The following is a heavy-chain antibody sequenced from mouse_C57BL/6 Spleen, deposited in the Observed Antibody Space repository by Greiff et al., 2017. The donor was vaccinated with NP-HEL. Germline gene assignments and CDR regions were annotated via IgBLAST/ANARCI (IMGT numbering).Heavy chain of an antibody. D-gene: IGHD1-1*01. V-gene: IGHV1-50*01. CDR2: IDPSDSYT. J-gene: IGHJ2*01. Sequence: QVQLQQPGAELVKPGASVKLSCKASGYTFTSYWMQWVKQRPGQGLEWIGEIDPSDSYTNYNQKFKGKATLTVDTSSSTAYMQLSSLTSEDSAVYYCARRYYYGSSYYYFDYWGQGTTLTVSS. CDR3: ARRYYYGSSYYYFDY. CDR1: GYTFTSYW.